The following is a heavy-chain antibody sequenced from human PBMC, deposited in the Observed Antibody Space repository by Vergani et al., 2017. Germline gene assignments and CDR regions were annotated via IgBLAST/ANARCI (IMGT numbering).Heavy chain of an antibody. J-gene: IGHJ5*02. CDR2: MYHSGST. D-gene: IGHD3-10*01. CDR3: GRVADFYGLGSRLLDL. CDR1: GGSMSGYY. Sequence: QLQLQQWGAGLVKPSETLSLTCSVSGGSMSGYYWSWIRQPPGKELEWIGYMYHSGSTNYNPSLETRVTISGDTSKNQFSLKLNSVTAADTAVYYCGRVADFYGLGSRLLDLWGQGILVTVSS. V-gene: IGHV4-59*01.